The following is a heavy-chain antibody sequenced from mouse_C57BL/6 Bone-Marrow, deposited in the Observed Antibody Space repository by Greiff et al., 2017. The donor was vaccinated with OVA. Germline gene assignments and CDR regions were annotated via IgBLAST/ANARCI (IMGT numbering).Heavy chain of an antibody. D-gene: IGHD1-1*01. Sequence: VQLQQSGAELVRPGASVKLSCTASGFNIKDDYMHWVKQRPEQGLEWIGWIDPENGDTEYASKFQGKATITADTSSTTAYMQLSSLTSEDTAVYYCTPSDTTVVVPYFDVWGTGTTVTVSA. CDR3: TPSDTTVVVPYFDV. V-gene: IGHV14-4*01. CDR2: IDPENGDT. J-gene: IGHJ1*03. CDR1: GFNIKDDY.